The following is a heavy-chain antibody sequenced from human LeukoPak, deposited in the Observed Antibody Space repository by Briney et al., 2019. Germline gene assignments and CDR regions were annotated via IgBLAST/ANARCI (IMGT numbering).Heavy chain of an antibody. CDR3: ARDRPYYNFWTGYHTFDY. D-gene: IGHD3-3*01. V-gene: IGHV3-11*06. J-gene: IGHJ4*02. Sequence: GRFTISRDNAKNSLYLQMNSLRAEDTAVYYCARDRPYYNFWTGYHTFDYWGQGTLVTVSS.